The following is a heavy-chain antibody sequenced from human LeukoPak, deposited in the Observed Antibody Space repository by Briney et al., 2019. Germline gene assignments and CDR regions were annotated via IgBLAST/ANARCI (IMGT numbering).Heavy chain of an antibody. V-gene: IGHV4-39*01. CDR3: ARHGGAYSFDQ. J-gene: IGHJ4*02. Sequence: SETLSLTCTVSGVSITSSSYYWGWIRQPPGKGPEWIGSIHYGANTYRNPSLKSRVTISMDTSKNHFSLSLSSVTAADTAVYYCARHGGAYSFDQWGQGTLVTVSS. CDR1: GVSITSSSYY. CDR2: IHYGANT. D-gene: IGHD4-11*01.